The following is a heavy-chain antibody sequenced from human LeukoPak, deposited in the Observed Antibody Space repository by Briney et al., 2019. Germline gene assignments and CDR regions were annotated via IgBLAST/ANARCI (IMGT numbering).Heavy chain of an antibody. CDR2: IYHSGST. CDR3: ARGTHSSSPDY. V-gene: IGHV4-38-2*01. Sequence: PSETLSLTCAVSGYSISSGYYWGWIRQPLGKGLEWIGSIYHSGSTYYNPSLKSRVTISVDTSKNQFSLKLSSVTAADTAVYYCARGTHSSSPDYWGQGTLVTVSS. J-gene: IGHJ4*02. CDR1: GYSISSGYY. D-gene: IGHD6-6*01.